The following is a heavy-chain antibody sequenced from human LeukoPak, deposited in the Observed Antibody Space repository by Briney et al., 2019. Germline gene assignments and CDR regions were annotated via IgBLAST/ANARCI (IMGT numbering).Heavy chain of an antibody. V-gene: IGHV4-39*07. D-gene: IGHD3-10*01. CDR1: GGSISSSSYY. Sequence: SETLSLTCTVSGGSISSSSYYWGWIRQPPGKGLEWIGSIYYGGSTYYNPSLKSRVTISVDTSKNQFSLKLSSVTAADTAVYYCARQSVGFGEFNFDYWGQGTLVTVSS. J-gene: IGHJ4*02. CDR3: ARQSVGFGEFNFDY. CDR2: IYYGGST.